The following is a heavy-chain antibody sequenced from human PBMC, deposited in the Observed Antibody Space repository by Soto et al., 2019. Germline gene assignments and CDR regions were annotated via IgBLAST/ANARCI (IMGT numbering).Heavy chain of an antibody. D-gene: IGHD2-15*01. CDR3: ARGSHTRGTGYCSGGSCYRQLIWFDP. V-gene: IGHV4-34*01. CDR2: INHSGST. CDR1: GGSFSGYY. Sequence: PSETLSLTCAVYGGSFSGYYWSWIRQPPGKGLEWIGEINHSGSTNYNPSLKSRVTISVDTSKNQFSLKLSSVTAADTAVYYCARGSHTRGTGYCSGGSCYRQLIWFDPWGQGTLVTVSS. J-gene: IGHJ5*02.